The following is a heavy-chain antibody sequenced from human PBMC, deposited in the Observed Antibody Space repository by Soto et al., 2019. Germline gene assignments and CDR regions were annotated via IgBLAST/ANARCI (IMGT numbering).Heavy chain of an antibody. CDR1: GGTFSSYT. Sequence: QVQLVQSGAEVKKPGSSLKVSCKASGGTFSSYTISWVRQAPGQGLEWMGRIIPILGIANYAQKFQGRVTITADKSTSTAYMELSSLRSEDTAVYYCARAPSITGTTVDYWGQGTLVTVSS. CDR2: IIPILGIA. CDR3: ARAPSITGTTVDY. D-gene: IGHD1-7*01. V-gene: IGHV1-69*02. J-gene: IGHJ4*02.